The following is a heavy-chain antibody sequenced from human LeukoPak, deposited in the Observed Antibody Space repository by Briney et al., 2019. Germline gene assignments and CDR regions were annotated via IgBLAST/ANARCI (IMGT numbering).Heavy chain of an antibody. CDR3: AKSHGVVITGRFDY. Sequence: GGSLRLSCAASGFTFYNYAMTWVRQAPGKGLEWVSAISGSGGNTYYADSVKGRFTISRDNSENTLFLQMNSLRTEDTAVYYCAKSHGVVITGRFDYWGQGILVTVSS. V-gene: IGHV3-23*01. D-gene: IGHD3-22*01. CDR1: GFTFYNYA. J-gene: IGHJ4*02. CDR2: ISGSGGNT.